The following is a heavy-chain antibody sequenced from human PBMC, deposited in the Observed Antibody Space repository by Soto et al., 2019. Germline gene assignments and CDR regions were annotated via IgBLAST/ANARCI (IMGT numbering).Heavy chain of an antibody. V-gene: IGHV3-30*18. D-gene: IGHD5-12*01. Sequence: GGSLRLSCAASGFTFSSYGMHWVRQAPGKGLEWVAVISYDGSNKYYADSVKGRFTISRDNSKNTLYLQMNSLRAEDTAVYYCAKAEDYSGYDYCSYWGQGTLVTVSS. CDR2: ISYDGSNK. CDR3: AKAEDYSGYDYCSY. J-gene: IGHJ4*02. CDR1: GFTFSSYG.